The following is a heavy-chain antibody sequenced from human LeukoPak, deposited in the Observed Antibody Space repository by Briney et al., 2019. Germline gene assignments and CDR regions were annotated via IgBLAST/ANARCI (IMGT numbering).Heavy chain of an antibody. CDR1: GASFSGYY. V-gene: IGHV3-21*01. CDR2: ISSSSSYI. D-gene: IGHD3-16*01. J-gene: IGHJ4*02. Sequence: ETLSLTCAVYGASFSGYYWSWIRQPPGKGLEWVSSISSSSSYIYYADSVKGRFTISRDNAKNSLYLQMDSLRAEDTAVYYCARGWASEAFDYWGQGTLVTVSS. CDR3: ARGWASEAFDY.